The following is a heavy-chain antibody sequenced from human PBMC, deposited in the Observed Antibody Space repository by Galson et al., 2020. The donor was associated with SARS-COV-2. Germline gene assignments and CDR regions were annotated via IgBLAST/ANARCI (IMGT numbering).Heavy chain of an antibody. D-gene: IGHD3-10*01. CDR1: GYTFTGYY. V-gene: IGHV1-2*02. Sequence: ASVKVSCKASGYTFTGYYMHWVRQAPGQGLEWMGWINPNSGGTNYAQKFQGRVTMTRDTSISTAYMELSRLRSDDTAVYYCARDRVFAMVRGAVDYWGQGTLVTVSS. CDR2: INPNSGGT. J-gene: IGHJ4*02. CDR3: ARDRVFAMVRGAVDY.